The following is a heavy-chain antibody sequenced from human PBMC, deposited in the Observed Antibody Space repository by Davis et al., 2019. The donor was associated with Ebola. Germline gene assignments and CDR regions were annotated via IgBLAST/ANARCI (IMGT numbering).Heavy chain of an antibody. CDR3: AKDPSYYDSSGYGYYFDY. CDR2: IRYDGSNK. Sequence: PGGSLRLSCAASGFTFSSYGMHWVRQAPGKGLEWVAFIRYDGSNKYYADYVKGRFTISRDNSKNTLYLQMNSLRAEDTAVYYCAKDPSYYDSSGYGYYFDYWGQGTLVTVSS. J-gene: IGHJ4*02. V-gene: IGHV3-30*02. CDR1: GFTFSSYG. D-gene: IGHD3-22*01.